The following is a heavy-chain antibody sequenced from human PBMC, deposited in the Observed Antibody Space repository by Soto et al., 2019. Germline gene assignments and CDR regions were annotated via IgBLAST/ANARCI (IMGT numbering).Heavy chain of an antibody. J-gene: IGHJ5*02. CDR2: IDWDDDK. D-gene: IGHD3-22*01. Sequence: SGPTLVTATHPLTLTCPFSGFSLSTSGMRVSWIRQPPGKALEWLARIDWDDDKFYSTSLKTRLTISKDTSKNQVVLTMTNMDPVDTATYYCARIRDSSGYWGWFDPWGQGTLDTVSS. CDR1: GFSLSTSGMR. V-gene: IGHV2-70*04. CDR3: ARIRDSSGYWGWFDP.